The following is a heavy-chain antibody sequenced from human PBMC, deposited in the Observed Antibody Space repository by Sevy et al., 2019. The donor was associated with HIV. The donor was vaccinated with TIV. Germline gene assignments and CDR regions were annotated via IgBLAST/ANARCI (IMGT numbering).Heavy chain of an antibody. CDR3: ARTPSSYDSSGRYYPWFDP. V-gene: IGHV4-38-2*01. CDR1: GYSISSGYY. J-gene: IGHJ5*02. Sequence: SETLSLTCAVSGYSISSGYYWSWIRQPPGKGLEWIGSIFHSGSTYYNPSLKSRVTISVDTSKNQFSLKLSSVTAADTAVYFCARTPSSYDSSGRYYPWFDPWGQGTLVTVSS. CDR2: IFHSGST. D-gene: IGHD3-22*01.